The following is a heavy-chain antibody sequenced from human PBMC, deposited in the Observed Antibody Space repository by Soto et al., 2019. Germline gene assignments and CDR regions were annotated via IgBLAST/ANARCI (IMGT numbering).Heavy chain of an antibody. Sequence: SETLSLTCAVYGKSLSGYYWSWIRQPPGKALEWIGEINHSGNTNYNPSLKSRVTISVDTSKNQLFLNLSSVTAADTAMYYCARHHVRGRTIAGAAEFWGQGTPVTVSS. CDR3: ARHHVRGRTIAGAAEF. J-gene: IGHJ4*02. D-gene: IGHD1-26*01. CDR1: GKSLSGYY. V-gene: IGHV4-34*01. CDR2: INHSGNT.